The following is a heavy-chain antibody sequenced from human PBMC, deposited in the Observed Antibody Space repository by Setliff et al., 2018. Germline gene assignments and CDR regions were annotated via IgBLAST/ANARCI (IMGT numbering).Heavy chain of an antibody. CDR2: FHTGGST. V-gene: IGHV4-61*09. CDR1: GDSISSGSYY. CDR3: ARVRRVVIAYYYYMDV. Sequence: PSETLSLTCTVSGDSISSGSYYWTWIRQPAGKGLEWIGHFHTGGSTNYNRSLRSRVSISVDTSKNQFSLKLSSVTAADTAVYYCARVRRVVIAYYYYMDVWGKGTTVTVSS. D-gene: IGHD2-21*01. J-gene: IGHJ6*03.